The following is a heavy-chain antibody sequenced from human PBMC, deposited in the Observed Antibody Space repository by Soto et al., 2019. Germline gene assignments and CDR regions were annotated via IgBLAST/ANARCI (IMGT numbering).Heavy chain of an antibody. J-gene: IGHJ6*03. D-gene: IGHD2-15*01. CDR3: AKDFESCSGGSCYYYYMDV. Sequence: QVLLVESGGGVVQPGRSLRLSCAASGFTFSSYGMHWVRQAPGKGLEWVAVISYDGSNKYYADSVKGRFTISRDNSKNTLYLQMNSLRAEDTAVYYCAKDFESCSGGSCYYYYMDVWGKGTTVTVSS. CDR2: ISYDGSNK. CDR1: GFTFSSYG. V-gene: IGHV3-30*18.